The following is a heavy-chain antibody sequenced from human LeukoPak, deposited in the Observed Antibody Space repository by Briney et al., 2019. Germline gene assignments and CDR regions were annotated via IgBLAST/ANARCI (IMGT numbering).Heavy chain of an antibody. CDR1: GLTFSSYG. D-gene: IGHD6-19*01. CDR2: IRYDGSNK. V-gene: IGHV3-30*02. CDR3: AKDRPTGGAVAGKIDY. Sequence: PGGSLRLSCAASGLTFSSYGMHWVRQAPGKGLEWVAFIRYDGSNKYYADSVKGRFTISRDNSKNTLYLQMNSLRAEDTAVYYCAKDRPTGGAVAGKIDYWCQGTLVTVSS. J-gene: IGHJ4*02.